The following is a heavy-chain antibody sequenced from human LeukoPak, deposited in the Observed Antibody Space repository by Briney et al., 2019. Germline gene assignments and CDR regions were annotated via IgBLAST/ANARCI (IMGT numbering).Heavy chain of an antibody. CDR2: ISSSSSYI. Sequence: GGSLRLSCAASGFTFSSYNMNWVRQAPGKGLEWVSSISSSSSYIYYADSVKGRFTISRDNAKNSLYLQMNSLRAEDTAVYYCARDGPYSSSLYFDYWGQGTLVTVSS. CDR3: ARDGPYSSSLYFDY. J-gene: IGHJ4*02. CDR1: GFTFSSYN. D-gene: IGHD6-13*01. V-gene: IGHV3-21*01.